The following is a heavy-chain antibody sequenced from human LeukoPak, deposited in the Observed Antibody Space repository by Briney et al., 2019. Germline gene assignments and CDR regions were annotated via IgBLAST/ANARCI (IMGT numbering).Heavy chain of an antibody. CDR3: ARGLWFGELIFDY. V-gene: IGHV1-18*01. Sequence: ASVKVSCKASGYTFTSYGISWVRQAPGQGLEWMGWISAYNGDTNYAQKFQGRVTMTRNTSISTAYMELSSLRSEDTAVYYCARGLWFGELIFDYWGQGTLVTVSS. CDR2: ISAYNGDT. CDR1: GYTFTSYG. D-gene: IGHD3-10*01. J-gene: IGHJ4*02.